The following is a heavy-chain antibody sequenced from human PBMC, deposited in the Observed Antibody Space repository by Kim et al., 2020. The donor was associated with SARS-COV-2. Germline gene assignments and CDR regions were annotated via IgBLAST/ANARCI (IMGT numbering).Heavy chain of an antibody. J-gene: IGHJ5*02. V-gene: IGHV4-34*01. Sequence: YNPSIKSRVTISVDTSKNQFSLKLSSVTAADTAVYYCARGGIPPSNWFDPWGQGTLVTVSS. CDR3: ARGGIPPSNWFDP.